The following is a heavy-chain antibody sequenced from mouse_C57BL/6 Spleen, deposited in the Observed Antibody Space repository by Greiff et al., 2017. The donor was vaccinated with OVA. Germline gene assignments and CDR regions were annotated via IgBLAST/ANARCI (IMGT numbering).Heavy chain of an antibody. Sequence: QVQLQQSGPGLVQPSQSLSITCTVSGFSLTSYGVHWVRQSPGKGLEWLGVIWRGGSTDYNAAFMSRLSITKDNSKSQVFFKMNSLQADDTAIYYCAKKPYDYDGLLAYWGQGTLVTVSA. V-gene: IGHV2-5*01. CDR2: IWRGGST. CDR3: AKKPYDYDGLLAY. CDR1: GFSLTSYG. J-gene: IGHJ3*01. D-gene: IGHD2-4*01.